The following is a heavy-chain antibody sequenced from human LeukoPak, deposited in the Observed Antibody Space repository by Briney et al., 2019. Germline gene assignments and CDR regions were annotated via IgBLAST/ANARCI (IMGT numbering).Heavy chain of an antibody. V-gene: IGHV4-39*07. CDR2: IYHSGST. CDR3: ARVAVVAATTPDAFDI. D-gene: IGHD2-15*01. Sequence: SSETLSFTGTGSGGSISSGSYYWSCIRQPPGKRLEWIGSIYHSGSTYYNPSLKSRVTISVDKSKNQFSLKLSSVTDADTAVYYCARVAVVAATTPDAFDIWGQGTMVTVSS. J-gene: IGHJ3*02. CDR1: GGSISSGSYY.